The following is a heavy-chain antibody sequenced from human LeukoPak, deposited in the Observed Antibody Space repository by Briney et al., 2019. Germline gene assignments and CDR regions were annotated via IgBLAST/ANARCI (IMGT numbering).Heavy chain of an antibody. Sequence: PGGSLRLSCAASGFTFSSTWMSWVRQAPGKGLEWVGNIQPDGSEGYPVDSVKGRFTISRDNAKNSLYLQMNSLRAEDTAVYYCAREQGLRYFDWLAKYWGQGTLVTVSS. J-gene: IGHJ4*02. V-gene: IGHV3-7*01. CDR1: GFTFSSTW. D-gene: IGHD3-9*01. CDR3: AREQGLRYFDWLAKY. CDR2: IQPDGSEG.